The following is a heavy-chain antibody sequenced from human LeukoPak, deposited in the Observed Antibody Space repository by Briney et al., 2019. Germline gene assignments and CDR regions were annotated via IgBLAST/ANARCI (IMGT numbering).Heavy chain of an antibody. CDR3: ARVGGAAARRAFDI. Sequence: SETLSLTCAVYGGSFSGYYWSWIRQPPGKGLEWIGEINHSGSTNYNPSLKSRVTISVDTSKNQFSLKLSSVTASGTAVYYCARVGGAAARRAFDIWGQGTMVTVSS. CDR2: INHSGST. V-gene: IGHV4-34*01. J-gene: IGHJ3*02. CDR1: GGSFSGYY. D-gene: IGHD1-26*01.